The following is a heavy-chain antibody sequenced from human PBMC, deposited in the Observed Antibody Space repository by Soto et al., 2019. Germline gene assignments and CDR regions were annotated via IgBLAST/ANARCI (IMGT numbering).Heavy chain of an antibody. J-gene: IGHJ1*01. Sequence: SVKVSCKASGYTFIEYYLHWVRQAPGQGLEWMGFVNPRTGGTDYRQKFQDRVSMTRDTSTSTVYMELSSLTSDDTAVYYCTTLIDPHPNIPPGYWGQGTLVTVSS. CDR2: VNPRTGGT. CDR1: GYTFIEYY. CDR3: TTLIDPHPNIPPGY. D-gene: IGHD6-25*01. V-gene: IGHV1-2*02.